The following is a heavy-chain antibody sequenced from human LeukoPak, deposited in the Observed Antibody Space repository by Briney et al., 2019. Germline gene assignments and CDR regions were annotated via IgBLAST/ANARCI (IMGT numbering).Heavy chain of an antibody. V-gene: IGHV4-59*01. CDR1: GGSMSSYY. Sequence: SETLSLTCSVSGGSMSSYYWTWVRQPPGKGLEWIANIYDSGSTSHKPSLQRRVSISLDTSKNQFSLKLSSVTAADTAVYYCARDGVQGSRDWDFAFDIWGQGTVVTVSS. CDR3: ARDGVQGSRDWDFAFDI. CDR2: IYDSGST. D-gene: IGHD2-2*01. J-gene: IGHJ3*02.